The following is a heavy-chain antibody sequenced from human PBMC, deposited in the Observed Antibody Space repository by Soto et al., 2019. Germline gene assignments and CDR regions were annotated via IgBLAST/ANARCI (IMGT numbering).Heavy chain of an antibody. Sequence: GGSLRLSCAASGGTFGIYSMNWVRQAPGKGLEWISYINGSSSTMYYADSVKGRFIISRDNADNSLYLQMNSLRDGDTAVYYCARGDRFRCSGDRCFSDGLFLSWGQGTLVTVS. V-gene: IGHV3-48*02. D-gene: IGHD2-15*01. CDR2: INGSSSTM. J-gene: IGHJ5*02. CDR1: GGTFGIYS. CDR3: ARGDRFRCSGDRCFSDGLFLS.